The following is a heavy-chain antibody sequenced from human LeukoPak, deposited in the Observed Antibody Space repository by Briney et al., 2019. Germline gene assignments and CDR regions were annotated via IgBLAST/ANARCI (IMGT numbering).Heavy chain of an antibody. CDR2: IYYSGST. CDR1: GGSISSSSYY. CDR3: ARIVVVPAAIDY. D-gene: IGHD2-2*01. Sequence: SETLSLTCTVSGGSISSSSYYWGWIRQPPGKGLEWIGSIYYSGSTYYNPSLKSQVTISVDTSKNQFSLKLSSVTAADTAVYYCARIVVVPAAIDYWGQGTLVTVSS. V-gene: IGHV4-39*01. J-gene: IGHJ4*02.